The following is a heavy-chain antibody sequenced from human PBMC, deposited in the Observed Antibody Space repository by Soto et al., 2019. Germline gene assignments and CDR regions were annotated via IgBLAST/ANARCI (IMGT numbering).Heavy chain of an antibody. CDR1: GFTFSNAW. J-gene: IGHJ3*02. Sequence: PGGSLRLSCAASGFTFSNAWMNGVRQAPGTGLVWAGRIVSKSDGGATDYAAPVKGRFTVSRGDSNNTLLLQMNSQNNEDTAVYYCTTLTPILVGVLPCAHDAFDIWGQRTMLTIS. V-gene: IGHV3-15*07. D-gene: IGHD3-10*01. CDR2: IVSKSDGGAT. CDR3: TTLTPILVGVLPCAHDAFDI.